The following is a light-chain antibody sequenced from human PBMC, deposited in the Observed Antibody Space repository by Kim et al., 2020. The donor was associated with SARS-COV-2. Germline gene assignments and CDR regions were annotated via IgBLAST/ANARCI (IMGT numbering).Light chain of an antibody. CDR3: SSYTSSSTYV. Sequence: RSITISCTGTSGDVGGYNYVSWYKQHPGKAPKLMVYDVSKRPSGVSNRFSGSKSGNTASLTISGLQAEDETDYGCSSYTSSSTYVFGTGTKVTVL. CDR1: SGDVGGYNY. J-gene: IGLJ1*01. CDR2: DVS. V-gene: IGLV2-14*04.